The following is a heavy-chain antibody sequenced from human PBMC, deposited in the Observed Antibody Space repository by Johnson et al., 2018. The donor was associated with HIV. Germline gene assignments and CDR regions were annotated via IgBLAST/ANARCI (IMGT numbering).Heavy chain of an antibody. V-gene: IGHV3-30*14. CDR1: GFTFSSYA. CDR3: ARDGQDRDDAFDI. D-gene: IGHD3-22*01. Sequence: QLVESGGGVVQPGRSLRLSCAASGFTFSSYAMHWVRQAPGKGLAWVPVISYDGSEKYFADSVKGRFTISRDNSKNTLYLQMNSLRAEDTAVYYCARDGQDRDDAFDIWGQGTMVTVSS. J-gene: IGHJ3*02. CDR2: ISYDGSEK.